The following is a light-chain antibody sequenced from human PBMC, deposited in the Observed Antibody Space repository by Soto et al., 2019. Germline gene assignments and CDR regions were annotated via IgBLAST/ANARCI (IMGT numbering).Light chain of an antibody. Sequence: QSVLTQPPSASGSPGQSVTIPCTGTGIDDYDYNYVSWYQQHPGKVPKLIIYEVNKRPSGVPDRFSGFKSGSTASLTVSGLQAEDEADYYCSSFAVSPVVFGGGTKVTVL. V-gene: IGLV2-8*01. CDR2: EVN. CDR1: GIDDYDYNY. CDR3: SSFAVSPVV. J-gene: IGLJ2*01.